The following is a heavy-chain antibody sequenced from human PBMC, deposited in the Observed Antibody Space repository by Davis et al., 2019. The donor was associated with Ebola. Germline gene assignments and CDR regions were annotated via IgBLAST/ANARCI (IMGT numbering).Heavy chain of an antibody. CDR1: GFTFSSYA. V-gene: IGHV3-23*01. CDR2: ISGSGGST. J-gene: IGHJ4*02. D-gene: IGHD5-12*01. Sequence: GESPNISCAASGFTFSSYAMSWVRQAPGKGLEWVSAISGSGGSTYYADSVKGRFTISRDNAKNMLYFQMDSLRVEDTAVYYCARYNSAYERADLDYWGQGTLVTVSS. CDR3: ARYNSAYERADLDY.